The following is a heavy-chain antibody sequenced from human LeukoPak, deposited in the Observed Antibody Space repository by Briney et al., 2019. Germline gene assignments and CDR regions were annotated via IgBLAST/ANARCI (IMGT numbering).Heavy chain of an antibody. J-gene: IGHJ6*03. Sequence: SETLSLTCTVSGDSISSGYYYWSWVRQPAGKGLEWIGRIHTTGSTDYNVSLQSRVTISLDTSKNQFPLRLSSVTAADTALYFCAREGFTNSYDYYYYYMDVWGRGTTVTVSS. CDR3: AREGFTNSYDYYYYYMDV. D-gene: IGHD3-16*01. V-gene: IGHV4-61*02. CDR1: GDSISSGYYY. CDR2: IHTTGST.